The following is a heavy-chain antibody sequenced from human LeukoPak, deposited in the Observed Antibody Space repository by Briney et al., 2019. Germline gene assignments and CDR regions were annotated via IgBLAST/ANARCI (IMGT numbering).Heavy chain of an antibody. Sequence: SGGSLRLSCAASGFTFDDYGMSWVRQAPGKGLEWVSGINWNGGSTGYADSVKGRFTISRDNAKNSLYLQMNSLRAEDTALYYCARTEGGLLSDGYFDYWGQGTLVTVSS. CDR1: GFTFDDYG. CDR2: INWNGGST. J-gene: IGHJ4*02. CDR3: ARTEGGLLSDGYFDY. V-gene: IGHV3-20*04. D-gene: IGHD2/OR15-2a*01.